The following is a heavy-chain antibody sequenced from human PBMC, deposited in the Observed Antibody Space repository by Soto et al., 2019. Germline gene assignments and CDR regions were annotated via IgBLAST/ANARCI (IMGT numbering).Heavy chain of an antibody. CDR1: GYTFTSYG. D-gene: IGHD6-19*01. CDR2: ISAYNGNT. CDR3: ARGGPSSSGWYPLGYGMDV. J-gene: IGHJ6*02. Sequence: ASVKVSCKASGYTFTSYGISWVRQAPGQGLEWMGWISAYNGNTNYAQKLQGRVTMTTDTSTSTAYMELRSLRSDDTAVYYCARGGPSSSGWYPLGYGMDVWGQGTTVTVSS. V-gene: IGHV1-18*04.